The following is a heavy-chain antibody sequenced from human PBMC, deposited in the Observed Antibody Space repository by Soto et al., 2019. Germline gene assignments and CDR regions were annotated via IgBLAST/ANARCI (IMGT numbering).Heavy chain of an antibody. CDR1: GFTFDDYA. D-gene: IGHD3-10*01. CDR3: AKDSSYYYGSGSYRV. CDR2: ITWNSDSI. V-gene: IGHV3-9*01. Sequence: PGGSLRLSCAASGFTFDDYAMHWVRQAPGKGLEWVSGITWNSDSIGYADYVKGRFTNSRDNAKNYLYQKMNRLRTEDTALYYCAKDSSYYYGSGSYRVWGQGT. J-gene: IGHJ4*02.